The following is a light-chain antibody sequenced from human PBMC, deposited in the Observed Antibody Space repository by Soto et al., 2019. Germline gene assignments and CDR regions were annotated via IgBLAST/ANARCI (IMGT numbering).Light chain of an antibody. CDR1: QNVRTF. Sequence: EVVLTQSPATLSLSPGERATLSCRASQNVRTFLDWYQQKPGQAPRLLIYGASNRANGIPARFSGSGSGTDFTLTISSLEPEDFAVYYCQQHSHWPPWTFGQGTRVEIQ. CDR3: QQHSHWPPWT. J-gene: IGKJ1*01. V-gene: IGKV3-11*01. CDR2: GAS.